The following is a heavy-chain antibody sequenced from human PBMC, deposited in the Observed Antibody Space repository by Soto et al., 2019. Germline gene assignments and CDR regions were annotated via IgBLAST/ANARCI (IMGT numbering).Heavy chain of an antibody. CDR3: ARDSELHTGMDV. J-gene: IGHJ6*02. D-gene: IGHD3-10*01. V-gene: IGHV3-53*02. CDR1: GLTVSTSY. CDR2: LYRGGST. Sequence: EVQLVETGGGLIQPGGSLRLSCAASGLTVSTSYMNWVRQAPGKGLEWVSVLYRGGSTYYADSVQGRFSISRDNSENTLYLQMSSLRAEDTAVYYCARDSELHTGMDVWGQGTTVTVSS.